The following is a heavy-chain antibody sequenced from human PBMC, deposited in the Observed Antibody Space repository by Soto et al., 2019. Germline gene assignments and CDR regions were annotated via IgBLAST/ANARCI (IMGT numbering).Heavy chain of an antibody. J-gene: IGHJ4*02. CDR3: ARRGYSGYDWGWYSAF. V-gene: IGHV3-48*03. D-gene: IGHD5-12*01. CDR2: IGSTGSTI. Sequence: GGSLRLSCEASGFDFRIYEMNWVRQAPGKGLEWLSYIGSTGSTIYYADSVKGRFTISRDDGKNSVYLQMNTLSAEDTAVYYCARRGYSGYDWGWYSAFWGKGTPVTVSS. CDR1: GFDFRIYE.